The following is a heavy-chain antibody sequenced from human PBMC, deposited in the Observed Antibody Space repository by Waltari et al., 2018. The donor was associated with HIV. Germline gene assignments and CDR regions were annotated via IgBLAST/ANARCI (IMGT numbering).Heavy chain of an antibody. CDR2: IYYSGST. Sequence: QVQLQESGPGLVKPSETLSLTCTVSGGSINSYYWSWIRQPPGKGLEWIGSIYYSGSTDYNPSLKSRVTISVDTSKNQFSLKLTSLTAADTAVYYCAREASSSGYSRRGLDVWGQGTTVTVSS. J-gene: IGHJ6*02. CDR3: AREASSSGYSRRGLDV. V-gene: IGHV4-59*01. D-gene: IGHD6-6*01. CDR1: GGSINSYY.